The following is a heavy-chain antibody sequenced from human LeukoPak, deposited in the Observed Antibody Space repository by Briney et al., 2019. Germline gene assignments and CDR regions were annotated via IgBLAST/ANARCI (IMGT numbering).Heavy chain of an antibody. D-gene: IGHD2/OR15-2a*01. CDR2: INDSGGST. J-gene: IGHJ4*02. Sequence: GGSLRLSCAASGFTFSSYAMSWVRQAPGKGLEWVSSINDSGGSTYYADSVKGRFTISRDNSKNTLYVQMNSLRAEDTATYYCAKVGGKIALWGQGTLVTVSS. CDR1: GFTFSSYA. CDR3: AKVGGKIAL. V-gene: IGHV3-23*01.